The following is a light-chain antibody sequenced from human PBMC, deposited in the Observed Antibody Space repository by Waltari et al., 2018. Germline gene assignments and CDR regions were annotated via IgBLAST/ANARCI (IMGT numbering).Light chain of an antibody. J-gene: IGKJ4*01. Sequence: DIVLTQSPAILSLSPGERASISCRASQSVTNYLAWYQQKPGQAPRLLIYDTSNRATGIPARFSGSGFATDFTLTISSLEPDDFAVYYCQQRRNWPLTFGGGTKVEIK. CDR2: DTS. V-gene: IGKV3-11*01. CDR1: QSVTNY. CDR3: QQRRNWPLT.